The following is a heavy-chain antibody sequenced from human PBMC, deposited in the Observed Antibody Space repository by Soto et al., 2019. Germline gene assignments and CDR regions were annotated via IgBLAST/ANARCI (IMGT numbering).Heavy chain of an antibody. CDR3: AREDYGDFVVGY. CDR1: GFTFSLYA. Sequence: PGGSLRLSCAASGFTFSLYAMHWVRQPPGKGLEWVALISFHEDNKYYADSVRGRFTTSRDNSKNTLFLQMSSLRADDTAVYYCAREDYGDFVVGYWGQGTLVTVSS. J-gene: IGHJ4*02. D-gene: IGHD4-17*01. CDR2: ISFHEDNK. V-gene: IGHV3-30-3*01.